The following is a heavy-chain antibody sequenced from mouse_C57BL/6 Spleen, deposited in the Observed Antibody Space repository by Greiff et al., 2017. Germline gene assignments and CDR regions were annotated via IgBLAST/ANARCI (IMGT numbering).Heavy chain of an antibody. V-gene: IGHV1-55*01. D-gene: IGHD3-2*02. CDR1: GYTFTSYW. CDR3: ARGSSGAVYFDD. J-gene: IGHJ2*01. CDR2: IYPGSGST. Sequence: VQLQQPGAELVKPGASVKMSCKASGYTFTSYWITWVKQRPGQGLEWIGDIYPGSGSTNYNEKFKSKATLTVDTSSSTAYMQLSSLTSEDSAVYYCARGSSGAVYFDDWGQGTTLTVSS.